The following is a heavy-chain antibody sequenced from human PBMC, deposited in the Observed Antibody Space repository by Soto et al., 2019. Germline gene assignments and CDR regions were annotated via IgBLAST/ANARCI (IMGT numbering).Heavy chain of an antibody. CDR1: GGSVSSGSYY. V-gene: IGHV4-61*01. CDR3: PRGGGYIRSCRP. Sequence: PSETLSLTCTVSGGSVSSGSYYWSWIRQPPGRGLEWIGYIYYSGSTNYNPSLKSRVTISVDTSKNQFSLKLSSVTAADSAVYYGPRGGGYIRSCRPCGQGTLVTVS. D-gene: IGHD6-13*01. CDR2: IYYSGST. J-gene: IGHJ5*02.